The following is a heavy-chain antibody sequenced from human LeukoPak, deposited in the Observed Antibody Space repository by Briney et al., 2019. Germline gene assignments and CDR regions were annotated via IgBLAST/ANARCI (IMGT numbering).Heavy chain of an antibody. CDR1: GFTFSSYS. Sequence: PGGSLRLSCAASGFTFSSYSMNWVRQAPGKGLEWVSSISSSTTYIYYADSVKGRFTISRDKAKNSLYLQMNSLRVEDTAVYYCARDSRAYSGYDSAADYWGQGTLVTVSS. D-gene: IGHD5-12*01. V-gene: IGHV3-21*01. J-gene: IGHJ4*02. CDR2: ISSSTTYI. CDR3: ARDSRAYSGYDSAADY.